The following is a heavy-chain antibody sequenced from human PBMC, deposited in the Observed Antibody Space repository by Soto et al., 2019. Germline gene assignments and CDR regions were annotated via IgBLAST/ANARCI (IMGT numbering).Heavy chain of an antibody. V-gene: IGHV1-3*01. CDR2: INAGNGNT. CDR1: GYTFTSYA. D-gene: IGHD3-22*01. J-gene: IGHJ5*02. CDR3: ARDRHITMIVVANWFDT. Sequence: ASVKVSCKASGYTFTSYAMHWVRQAPGQRLEWMGWINAGNGNTKYSQKFQGRVTITRDTSASTAYMELSSLRSEDTAVYYCARDRHITMIVVANWFDTWGQGTLVTVSS.